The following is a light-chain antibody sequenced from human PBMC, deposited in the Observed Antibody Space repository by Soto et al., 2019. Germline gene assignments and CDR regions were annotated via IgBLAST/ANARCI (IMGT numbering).Light chain of an antibody. Sequence: QAVVTQPASVSGSPGQSITISCTGTSSDIGGYNYVSWYQQHPGKGPKLMIYDVSSRPSGVSHRFSGSKSGDTASLTISGLQAEDEADYYCSSYTSSSTVVFGGGTQLTVL. J-gene: IGLJ2*01. CDR2: DVS. CDR3: SSYTSSSTVV. V-gene: IGLV2-14*03. CDR1: SSDIGGYNY.